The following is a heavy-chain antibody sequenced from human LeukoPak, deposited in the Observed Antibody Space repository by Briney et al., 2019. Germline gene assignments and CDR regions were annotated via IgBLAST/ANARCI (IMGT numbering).Heavy chain of an antibody. CDR3: ARDRSGSYLDAFDI. J-gene: IGHJ3*02. CDR1: GFTFSSYS. V-gene: IGHV3-21*01. CDR2: ISSSSSYI. D-gene: IGHD1-26*01. Sequence: PGGSLRLSCAASGFTFSSYSMNWVRQAPGKGLEWVSSISSSSSYIHYADSVKGRFTISRDNAKNSLYLQMNSLRAEDTAVYYCARDRSGSYLDAFDIWGQGTMVTVSS.